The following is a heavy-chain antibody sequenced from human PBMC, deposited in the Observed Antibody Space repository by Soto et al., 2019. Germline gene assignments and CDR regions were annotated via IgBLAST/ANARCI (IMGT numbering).Heavy chain of an antibody. D-gene: IGHD6-13*01. Sequence: EVQLVESGGGLVQPGGSLRLSCAASGFTFSSYSMNWVRQAPGKGLEWVSFISSSSSTMFYADSVKGRFTISRDNAKNSLYLQMNSLRDEDTAVYYCARDYSSSWYYYGMDVWGQGTTVTV. V-gene: IGHV3-48*02. CDR1: GFTFSSYS. CDR3: ARDYSSSWYYYGMDV. CDR2: ISSSSSTM. J-gene: IGHJ6*02.